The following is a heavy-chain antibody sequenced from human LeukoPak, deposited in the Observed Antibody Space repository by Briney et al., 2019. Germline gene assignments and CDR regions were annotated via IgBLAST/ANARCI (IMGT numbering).Heavy chain of an antibody. D-gene: IGHD3-22*01. J-gene: IGHJ1*01. CDR3: AIYDSSGYYYEEYFQH. V-gene: IGHV4-39*06. CDR2: IYYSGST. CDR1: GGSISSSSYY. Sequence: PSETLSLTCTVSGGSISSSSYYWGWIRQPPGKGLEWIGSIYYSGSTNYNPSLKSRVTISVDTSKNQFPLKLSSVTAADTAVYYCAIYDSSGYYYEEYFQHWGQGTLVTVSS.